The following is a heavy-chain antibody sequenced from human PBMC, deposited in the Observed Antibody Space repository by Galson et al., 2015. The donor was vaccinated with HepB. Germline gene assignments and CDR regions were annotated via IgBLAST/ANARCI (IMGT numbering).Heavy chain of an antibody. J-gene: IGHJ6*03. CDR2: IQSSGRST. CDR3: ARDQFYSMDV. V-gene: IGHV3-48*03. CDR1: GFTFSYYN. Sequence: SLRLSCAASGFTFSYYNMAWVRQPPGKGMVWVSVIQSSGRSTYYADSVKGRFTISRDNAKNSLFLQMNTLGAEDTAVYYCARDQFYSMDVWGQGTTGTVSS.